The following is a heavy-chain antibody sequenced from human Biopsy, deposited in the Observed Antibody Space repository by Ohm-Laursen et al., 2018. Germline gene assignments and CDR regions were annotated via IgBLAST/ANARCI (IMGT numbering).Heavy chain of an antibody. CDR3: AKEVFSAVGTSGFDP. Sequence: SLRLSCAASGFTFSNYAMIWVRQAPGKGLEWVSGISGSGGRTYYAESMKGRFTISRDNSKKTVYLQMKSLRAEDTAVYYCAKEVFSAVGTSGFDPWGQGTLVTVSS. J-gene: IGHJ5*02. CDR1: GFTFSNYA. D-gene: IGHD1/OR15-1a*01. CDR2: ISGSGGRT. V-gene: IGHV3-23*01.